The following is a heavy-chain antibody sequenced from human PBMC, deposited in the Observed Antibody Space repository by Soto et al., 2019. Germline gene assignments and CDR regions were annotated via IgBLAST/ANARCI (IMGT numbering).Heavy chain of an antibody. V-gene: IGHV4-39*01. CDR3: ARHIRTTWYFDY. CDR2: IYYSGST. D-gene: IGHD4-17*01. Sequence: QLQLQESGPGLVKPSETLSLTCTVSGGSISSSSYYWGWIRQPPGKGLEWIGSIYYSGSTYYNPSLKSRVTISVDTSKNQFSLKLSSVTAADTAVYYCARHIRTTWYFDYWGQGTLVTVSS. CDR1: GGSISSSSYY. J-gene: IGHJ4*02.